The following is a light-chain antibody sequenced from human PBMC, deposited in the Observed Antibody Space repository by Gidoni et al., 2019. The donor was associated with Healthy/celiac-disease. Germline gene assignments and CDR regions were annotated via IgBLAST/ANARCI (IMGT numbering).Light chain of an antibody. CDR3: QQYDNLPLT. CDR2: DAS. V-gene: IGKV1-33*01. Sequence: DIQMTQSPSPLSASVGERVTITCQASQDISNYLNWYQQKPGKAPKLLIYDASNLETGVPSSFSGSGSGTDFTFTISSLQPEDIATYYCQQYDNLPLTFGGGTKVEIK. J-gene: IGKJ4*01. CDR1: QDISNY.